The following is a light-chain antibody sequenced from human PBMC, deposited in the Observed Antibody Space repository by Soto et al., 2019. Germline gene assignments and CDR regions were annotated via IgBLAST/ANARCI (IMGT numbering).Light chain of an antibody. CDR2: GAS. CDR1: QSISGDY. V-gene: IGKV3-20*01. J-gene: IGKJ3*01. Sequence: ELVLTQSPGSLSLSPGERATLSCWASQSISGDYLAWYQQKPGRAPRLLIYGASNRDTGIPDRFRGSGSGTDFSLTITRLEPEDFAVYYCQQYGRSAIFTLGPGTTVEVK. CDR3: QQYGRSAIFT.